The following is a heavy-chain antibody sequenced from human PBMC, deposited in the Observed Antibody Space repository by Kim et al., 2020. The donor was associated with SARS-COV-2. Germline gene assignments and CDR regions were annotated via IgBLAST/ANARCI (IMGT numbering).Heavy chain of an antibody. Sequence: GGSLRLSCVASGFTVNVNYISWVRQAPGKGLEWVSQIYNAGTTDYAESVKGRFTMSRDNSKNTLYLQMTSLRVEDTAIYYCASPRVSDGGSCYAYWGQGNLVTVSS. J-gene: IGHJ4*02. V-gene: IGHV3-53*01. CDR1: GFTVNVNY. CDR3: ASPRVSDGGSCYAY. D-gene: IGHD2-15*01. CDR2: IYNAGTT.